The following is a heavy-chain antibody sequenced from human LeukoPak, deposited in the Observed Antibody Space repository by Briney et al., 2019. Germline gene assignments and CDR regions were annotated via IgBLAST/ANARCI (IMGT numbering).Heavy chain of an antibody. V-gene: IGHV3-9*01. CDR1: GFTFGDYA. J-gene: IGHJ6*02. CDR2: INWKSNNI. Sequence: GGFLRLSCAASGFTFGDYAMHWVRQAPGKGLEWVSGINWKSNNIGYADSVKGRFTISRDNAKNSLYLQMNSLRTEDTALYYCARDRAGYFYAMDVWGQGTSVTVSS. CDR3: ARDRAGYFYAMDV. D-gene: IGHD6-13*01.